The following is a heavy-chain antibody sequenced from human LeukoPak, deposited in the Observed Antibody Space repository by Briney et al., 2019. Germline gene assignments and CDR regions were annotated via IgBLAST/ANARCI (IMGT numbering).Heavy chain of an antibody. J-gene: IGHJ4*02. CDR1: GFTFSSYG. V-gene: IGHV3-33*01. CDR3: AREADGDILTGYMTYYFDY. Sequence: GGSLRLSCAASGFTFSSYGMHWDRQAPGKGLEWVAVIWYDGSNKYYAVSVKGRFTISRDNSKNTLYLQMNSLRAEDTAVYYCAREADGDILTGYMTYYFDYWGQGTLVTVSS. CDR2: IWYDGSNK. D-gene: IGHD3-9*01.